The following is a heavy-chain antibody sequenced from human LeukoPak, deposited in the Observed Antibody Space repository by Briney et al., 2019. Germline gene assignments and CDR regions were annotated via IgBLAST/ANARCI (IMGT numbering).Heavy chain of an antibody. J-gene: IGHJ6*02. CDR3: AKEATVTSYYYYGMDV. CDR2: ISWNGGSI. V-gene: IGHV3-9*01. CDR1: GFTFDDYA. Sequence: PGGSLRLSCAASGFTFDDYAMHWVRQAPGKGLEWVSGISWNGGSIGYADSVKGRFTISRDNAKNSLYLQMNSLRAEDTALYYCAKEATVTSYYYYGMDVWGQGTTVTVSS. D-gene: IGHD4-17*01.